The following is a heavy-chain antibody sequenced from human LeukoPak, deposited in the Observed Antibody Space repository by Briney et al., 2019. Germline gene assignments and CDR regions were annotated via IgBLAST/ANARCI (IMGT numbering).Heavy chain of an antibody. CDR2: VYFTGST. V-gene: IGHV4-59*01. Sequence: SETLSLTCTVSGVSISNYYWNWIRQPPGKALEWIGYVYFTGSTNYNPSLKSRVTLSIDTSKSQLSLKLNSVTAADTAVYYCARWRSSAHYWDSWGQGTLVTVSS. CDR1: GVSISNYY. CDR3: ARWRSSAHYWDS. J-gene: IGHJ4*02. D-gene: IGHD3-22*01.